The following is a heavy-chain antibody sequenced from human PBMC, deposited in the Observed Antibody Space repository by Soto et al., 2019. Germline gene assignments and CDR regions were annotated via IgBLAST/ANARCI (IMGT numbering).Heavy chain of an antibody. CDR1: GYTFSSYA. Sequence: ASVKVSCKASGYTFSSYAMHWVRQAPGQRLEWMGWINAGNGNTKYSQKFQGRVTITRDTSASTAYMELSSLRSEDTAVYYCARGGPYYDSSGYLPSAFDIWGQGTMVTVSS. D-gene: IGHD3-22*01. J-gene: IGHJ3*02. CDR2: INAGNGNT. CDR3: ARGGPYYDSSGYLPSAFDI. V-gene: IGHV1-3*01.